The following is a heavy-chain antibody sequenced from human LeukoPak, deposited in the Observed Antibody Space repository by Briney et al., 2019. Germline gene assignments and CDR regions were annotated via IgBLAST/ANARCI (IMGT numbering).Heavy chain of an antibody. CDR2: IYYSGST. D-gene: IGHD6-13*01. J-gene: IGHJ4*02. CDR3: ARGPGIAAAGPNTDY. CDR1: GGSISSYY. V-gene: IGHV4-59*01. Sequence: SETLSLTCTVPGGSISSYYWSWIRQPPGKGLEWIGYIYYSGSTNYNPSLKSRVTISVDTSKSQFSLKLSSVTAADTAVYYCARGPGIAAAGPNTDYWGQGTLVTVSS.